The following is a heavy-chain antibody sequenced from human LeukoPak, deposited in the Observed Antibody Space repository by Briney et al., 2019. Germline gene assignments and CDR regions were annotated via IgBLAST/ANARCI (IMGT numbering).Heavy chain of an antibody. V-gene: IGHV4-34*01. D-gene: IGHD3-10*01. Sequence: PSETLSLTCAVYGGSFSGHYWSWIRQPRGKGLEWIGEINHSGSTNYNPSLKSRVTISVDTSKNQFSLKLRSVTAADTAVYYCARVRITSIRRDYYMDVWGKGTTVIVSS. CDR1: GGSFSGHY. CDR2: INHSGST. CDR3: ARVRITSIRRDYYMDV. J-gene: IGHJ6*03.